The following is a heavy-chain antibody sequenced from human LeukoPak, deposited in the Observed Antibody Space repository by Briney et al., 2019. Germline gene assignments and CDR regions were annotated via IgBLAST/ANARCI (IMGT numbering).Heavy chain of an antibody. CDR2: INHSGST. CDR1: GGSFSGYY. V-gene: IGHV4-34*01. J-gene: IGHJ3*02. Sequence: PSETLSLTCAVYGGSFSGYYWRWIRQHPGKGLEWIGEINHSGSTNYNPSLKSRVTISVDTSKNQFSLKLSSVTAADTAVYYCARGPIAVDAFDIWGQGTMVTVSS. D-gene: IGHD6-19*01. CDR3: ARGPIAVDAFDI.